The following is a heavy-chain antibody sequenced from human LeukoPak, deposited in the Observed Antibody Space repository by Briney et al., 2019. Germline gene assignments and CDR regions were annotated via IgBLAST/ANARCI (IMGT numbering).Heavy chain of an antibody. CDR3: ARIAVADFDY. D-gene: IGHD6-19*01. CDR1: GFTASSNY. V-gene: IGHV3-53*01. CDR2: IYSGGST. J-gene: IGHJ4*02. Sequence: GGSLRLSCAASGFTASSNYMSWVRQAPGKGLEWVSVIYSGGSTYYADSVKGRFTISRDNSKNSLYLQMNSLRAEDTAVYYCARIAVADFDYWGQGTLVTVSS.